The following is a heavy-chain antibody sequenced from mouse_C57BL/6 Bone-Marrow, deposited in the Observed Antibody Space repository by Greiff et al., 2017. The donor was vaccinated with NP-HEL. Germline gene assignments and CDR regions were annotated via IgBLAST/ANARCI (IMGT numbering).Heavy chain of an antibody. CDR3: ARPYYSNLYAMDY. D-gene: IGHD2-5*01. J-gene: IGHJ4*01. CDR2: IYPGSGST. V-gene: IGHV1-55*01. CDR1: GYTFTSYW. Sequence: QVQLKQPGAELVKPGASVKMSCKASGYTFTSYWITWVKQRPGQGLEWIGDIYPGSGSTNYIEKFKSKATLTVDTSSSTAYMQLSSLTSEDSAVYYCARPYYSNLYAMDYWGQGTSVTVSS.